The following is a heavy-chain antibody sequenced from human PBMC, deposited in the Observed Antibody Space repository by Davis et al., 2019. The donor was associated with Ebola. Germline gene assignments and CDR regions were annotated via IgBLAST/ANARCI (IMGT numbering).Heavy chain of an antibody. CDR1: GFSFSSNG. J-gene: IGHJ5*02. Sequence: GGSLRLSCAASGFSFSSNGMHWVRQAPGKGLEWVAFISYDGSQKYYADSMKGRFTISRDNSKKTMYLQMNSLRAEDTAVYYCARGKWFDPWGQGTLVSVTS. CDR2: ISYDGSQK. V-gene: IGHV3-30*03. CDR3: ARGKWFDP.